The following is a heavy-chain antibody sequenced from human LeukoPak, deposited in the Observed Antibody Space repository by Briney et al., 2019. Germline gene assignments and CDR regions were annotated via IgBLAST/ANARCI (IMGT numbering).Heavy chain of an antibody. D-gene: IGHD2-2*01. CDR1: GFTFSSYE. V-gene: IGHV3-48*03. CDR3: ARGLSDCSSSSCSLNWFDP. CDR2: ISSSGSPI. J-gene: IGHJ5*02. Sequence: GGSLRLSCAASGFTFSSYEMNWVRQAPGKGLECVSDISSSGSPIYYADSVKGRFTISRDNAKNSLYLQMNSLRAEDTAVYYCARGLSDCSSSSCSLNWFDPWGQGTLVTVSS.